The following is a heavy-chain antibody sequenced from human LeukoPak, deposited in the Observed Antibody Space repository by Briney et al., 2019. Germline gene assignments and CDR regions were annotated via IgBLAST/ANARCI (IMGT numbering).Heavy chain of an antibody. CDR3: ARGGKQQLSAYFDY. CDR1: GGSFSGYY. V-gene: IGHV4-34*01. J-gene: IGHJ4*02. D-gene: IGHD6-13*01. CDR2: INHSGST. Sequence: SETLSLTCAVYGGSFSGYYWSWIRQPPGKGLEWIGEINHSGSTNYNPSLKSRVTISVDTSKNQFSLKLCSVTAADTAVYYCARGGKQQLSAYFDYWGQGTLVTVSS.